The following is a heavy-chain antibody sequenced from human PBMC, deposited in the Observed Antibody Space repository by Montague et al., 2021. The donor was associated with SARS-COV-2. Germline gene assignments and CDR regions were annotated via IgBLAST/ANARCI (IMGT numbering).Heavy chain of an antibody. CDR1: GFTFSSYA. CDR2: ISYDGSNK. D-gene: IGHD6-19*01. CDR3: ARDFSHSSGGYGGEAFDY. J-gene: IGHJ4*02. V-gene: IGHV3-30-3*01. Sequence: SLRLSCAASGFTFSSYAMHWVRQAPGKGLEWVAVISYDGSNKYYADSVKGRFTISRDNSKNTLSLQMNSLRAEDTAVYYCARDFSHSSGGYGGEAFDYWGQETLVTVSS.